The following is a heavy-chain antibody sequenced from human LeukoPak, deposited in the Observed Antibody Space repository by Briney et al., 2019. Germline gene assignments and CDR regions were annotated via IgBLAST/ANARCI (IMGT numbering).Heavy chain of an antibody. Sequence: GGSLRLSCAASGFAFSSYAMSWVRQAPGKGLEWVSAISGSGGSTYYADSVKGRFTISRDNSKNTLYLQMNSLRAEDTAVYYCARGRVPAPTTSAFDYWGQGTLVTVSS. CDR3: ARGRVPAPTTSAFDY. CDR2: ISGSGGST. CDR1: GFAFSSYA. J-gene: IGHJ4*02. V-gene: IGHV3-23*01. D-gene: IGHD2-2*01.